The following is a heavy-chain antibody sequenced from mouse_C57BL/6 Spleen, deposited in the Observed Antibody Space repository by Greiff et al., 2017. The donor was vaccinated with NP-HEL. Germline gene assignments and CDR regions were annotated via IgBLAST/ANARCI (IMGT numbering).Heavy chain of an antibody. Sequence: EVKLVESGGGLVKPGGSLKLSCAASGFTFSSYAMSWVRQTPEKRLEWVATISDGGSYTYYPDNVKGRFTISRDNAKNNLYLQMSHLKAEDTAMYYCARRGTVVAYYAMDYWGQGTSVTVSS. D-gene: IGHD1-1*01. CDR2: ISDGGSYT. V-gene: IGHV5-4*03. CDR3: ARRGTVVAYYAMDY. J-gene: IGHJ4*01. CDR1: GFTFSSYA.